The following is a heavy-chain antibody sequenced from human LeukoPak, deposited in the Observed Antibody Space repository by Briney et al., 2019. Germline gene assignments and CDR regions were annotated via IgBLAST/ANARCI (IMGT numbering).Heavy chain of an antibody. J-gene: IGHJ4*02. CDR1: GYTFTSYG. V-gene: IGHV1-18*01. CDR2: ISAYNGNT. CDR3: ARDPHPYYYDSSGYCDH. Sequence: GASVKVSCKASGYTFTSYGISWVRQAPGQGLEWMGWISAYNGNTNYAQKLQGRVTMTTDTSTSTAYMELRSLRSDDTAVYYCARDPHPYYYDSSGYCDHWGQGTLVTVSS. D-gene: IGHD3-22*01.